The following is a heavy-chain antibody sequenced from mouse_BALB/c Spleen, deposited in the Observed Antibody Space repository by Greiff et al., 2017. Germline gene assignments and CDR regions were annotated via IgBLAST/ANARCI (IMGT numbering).Heavy chain of an antibody. CDR1: GFTFSSYA. J-gene: IGHJ2*01. D-gene: IGHD1-1*01. CDR3: ARVFITTVEGFFDY. Sequence: EVKVVESGGGLVKPGGSLKLSCAASGFTFSSYAMSWVRQSPEKRLEWVAEISSGGSYTYYPDTVTGRFTISRDNAKNTLYLEMSSLRSEDTAMYYCARVFITTVEGFFDYWGQGTTLTVSS. V-gene: IGHV5-9-4*01. CDR2: ISSGGSYT.